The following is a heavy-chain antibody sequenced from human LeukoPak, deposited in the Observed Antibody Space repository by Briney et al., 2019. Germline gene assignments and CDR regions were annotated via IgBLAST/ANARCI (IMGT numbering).Heavy chain of an antibody. V-gene: IGHV4-38-2*02. CDR2: IYHSGST. J-gene: IGHJ6*04. Sequence: SETPSLTCAVSGYSISSGYYWGWIRQPPGKGLEWIGSIYHSGSTYYNPSLKSRVTISVDTSKNQFSLKLSSVTAADTAVYYCARDRVTMVRGVSYYYGMDVWGKGTTVTVSS. CDR1: GYSISSGYY. D-gene: IGHD3-10*01. CDR3: ARDRVTMVRGVSYYYGMDV.